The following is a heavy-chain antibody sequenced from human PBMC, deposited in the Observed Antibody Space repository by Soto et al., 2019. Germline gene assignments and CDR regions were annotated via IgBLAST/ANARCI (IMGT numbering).Heavy chain of an antibody. CDR2: IYPGDSDS. D-gene: IGHD2-8*01. V-gene: IGHV5-51*01. CDR1: GYSFSTSW. Sequence: GESLKISCKVSGYSFSTSWMGWVRQLPGKGLEWMGIIYPGDSDSRYGPSFEGHVTFSVDKSISTAYLEWSSLKASDTAIYYCTRLSRRVAQESNYFDPWGQGTLVTVSS. CDR3: TRLSRRVAQESNYFDP. J-gene: IGHJ5*02.